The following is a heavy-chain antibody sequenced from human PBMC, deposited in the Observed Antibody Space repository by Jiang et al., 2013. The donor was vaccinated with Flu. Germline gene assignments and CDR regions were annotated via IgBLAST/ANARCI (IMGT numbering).Heavy chain of an antibody. J-gene: IGHJ4*02. CDR3: ARAIGAAPGRTPLFDY. V-gene: IGHV6-1*01. CDR1: GDSVSSNSGA. CDR2: TFYRSKWSF. D-gene: IGHD6-13*01. Sequence: QTLSLTCAISGDSVSSNSGAWIWIRQSPSRGLEWLGRTFYRSKWSFDYGVSVKGRITVNPDTSKNQFSLQLSSVTPEDTAVYYRARAIGAAPGRTPLFDYWGQGILVTVSS.